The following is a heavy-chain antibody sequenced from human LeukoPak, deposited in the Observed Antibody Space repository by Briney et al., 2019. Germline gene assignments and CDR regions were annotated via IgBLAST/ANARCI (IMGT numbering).Heavy chain of an antibody. D-gene: IGHD6-19*01. CDR3: ARVVGIAVAGTSLVAFDY. V-gene: IGHV4-31*03. Sequence: SETLSLTCTVSGGSISSGGYYWSWIRQHPGKGLEWIGYIYYSGSTYYNPPLKSRVTISVDTSKNQFSLKLSSVTAADTAVYYCARVVGIAVAGTSLVAFDYWGQGTLVTVSS. J-gene: IGHJ4*02. CDR2: IYYSGST. CDR1: GGSISSGGYY.